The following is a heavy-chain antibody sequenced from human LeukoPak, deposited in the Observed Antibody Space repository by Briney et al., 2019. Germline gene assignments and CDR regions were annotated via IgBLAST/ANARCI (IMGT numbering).Heavy chain of an antibody. J-gene: IGHJ4*02. CDR3: AGVGGSYLTHFYGY. D-gene: IGHD1-26*01. V-gene: IGHV4-59*01. CDR2: IYYSGST. CDR1: GGSISSYY. Sequence: SETLSLTCTVSGGSISSYYWSWIRQPPGKGLEWIGYIYYSGSTNYNPSLKSRVTISVDTSKNQFSLKLSSVTAADTAVYYCAGVGGSYLTHFYGYSGQGTLVTVSS.